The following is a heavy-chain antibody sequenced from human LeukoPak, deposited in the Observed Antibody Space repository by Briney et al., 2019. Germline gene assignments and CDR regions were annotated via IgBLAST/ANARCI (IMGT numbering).Heavy chain of an antibody. CDR2: IYHSGST. CDR1: GGSFSSSSYY. J-gene: IGHJ4*02. D-gene: IGHD3-10*01. CDR3: ARAHYGSGTHY. Sequence: SETLSLTCTVSGGSFSSSSYYWGWIRQPPGKGLEWIGSIYHSGSTYYNPSLKSRVTISVDTSKNQFSLKLSSVTAADTAVYYCARAHYGSGTHYWGQGTLVTVSS. V-gene: IGHV4-39*07.